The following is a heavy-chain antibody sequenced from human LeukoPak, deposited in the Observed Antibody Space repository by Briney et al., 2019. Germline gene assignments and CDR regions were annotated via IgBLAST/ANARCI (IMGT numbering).Heavy chain of an antibody. CDR2: ISAYNGNT. D-gene: IGHD3-16*02. CDR1: GYTFTSYG. Sequence: ASVKVSCKASGYTFTSYGISWVRQAPGQGLEWMGWISAYNGNTNYAQKLQGRVTMTTDTSTSTAYMELRSLRSDDTAVYYCARGNYVWGSYRLPRDAFDIWGQGTMVTISS. CDR3: ARGNYVWGSYRLPRDAFDI. J-gene: IGHJ3*02. V-gene: IGHV1-18*01.